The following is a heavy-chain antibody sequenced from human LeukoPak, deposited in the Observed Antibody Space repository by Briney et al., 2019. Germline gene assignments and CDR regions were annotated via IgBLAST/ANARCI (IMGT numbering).Heavy chain of an antibody. D-gene: IGHD2-2*01. J-gene: IGHJ4*02. CDR3: ARGRRRGYCSSTSCPSLFDY. Sequence: SETLSLTCAVYGGSFSGYYWSWIRQPPGKGLEWIREINHSGSTNYNPSLKSRVTMSVDTSKNQFSLKLSSVTAADTAVYYCARGRRRGYCSSTSCPSLFDYWGQGTLVTVSS. CDR2: INHSGST. CDR1: GGSFSGYY. V-gene: IGHV4-34*01.